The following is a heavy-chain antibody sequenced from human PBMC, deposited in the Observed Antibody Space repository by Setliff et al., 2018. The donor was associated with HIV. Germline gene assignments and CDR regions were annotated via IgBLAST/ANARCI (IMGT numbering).Heavy chain of an antibody. CDR3: ARGDGYRGNDAYYGSGMDV. CDR1: GAPISSYY. V-gene: IGHV4-59*01. CDR2: TYNSGYT. J-gene: IGHJ6*02. D-gene: IGHD5-12*01. Sequence: SETLSLTCKVSGAPISSYYWNWIRQPPGKGLEWIGYTYNSGYTNYKPSLKSRVTISLDTSKNQFSLNLRSVTAADTAVYYCARGDGYRGNDAYYGSGMDVWGQGITVTVSS.